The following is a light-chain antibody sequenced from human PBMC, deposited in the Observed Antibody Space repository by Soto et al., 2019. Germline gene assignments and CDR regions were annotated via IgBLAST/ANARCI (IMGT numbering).Light chain of an antibody. CDR1: ETVTGKY. CDR3: QQYKNWPPIT. J-gene: IGKJ5*01. Sequence: EIVLTQSPGTLSLSPADRATLSCRASETVTGKYLAWYQQKVGQAPRLLIFAASNRATGIPDRFSGSGSGTDFTLTISRLEPEDFAVYYCQQYKNWPPITFGQGTRLEIK. V-gene: IGKV3-20*01. CDR2: AAS.